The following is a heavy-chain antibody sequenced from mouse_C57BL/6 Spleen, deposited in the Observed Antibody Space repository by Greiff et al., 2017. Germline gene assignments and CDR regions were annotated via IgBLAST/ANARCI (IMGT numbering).Heavy chain of an antibody. V-gene: IGHV1-72*01. Sequence: VQLQQPGAELVKPGASVKLSCKASGYTFTSYWMHWVKQRPGRGLEWIGRIDPNSGGTKYNEKFQSKATLTVDKPSITAYMQLSSLTSEDSAVYYCARGNYYGSRGDDAMDYWGQGTSVTVSS. CDR3: ARGNYYGSRGDDAMDY. J-gene: IGHJ4*01. CDR1: GYTFTSYW. D-gene: IGHD1-1*01. CDR2: IDPNSGGT.